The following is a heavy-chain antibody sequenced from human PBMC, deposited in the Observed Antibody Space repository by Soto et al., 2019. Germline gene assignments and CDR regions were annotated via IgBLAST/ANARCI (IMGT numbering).Heavy chain of an antibody. D-gene: IGHD3-3*01. CDR1: GGSFSGYY. Sequence: PSETLSLTCAVYGGSFSGYYWSWIRQPPGKGLEWIGEINHSGSTNYNPSLKSRVTISVDTSKNQFSLKLSSVTAADTAVYYCARARITIFGVVIPLIDYWGQGTVVTVSS. J-gene: IGHJ4*02. CDR2: INHSGST. V-gene: IGHV4-34*01. CDR3: ARARITIFGVVIPLIDY.